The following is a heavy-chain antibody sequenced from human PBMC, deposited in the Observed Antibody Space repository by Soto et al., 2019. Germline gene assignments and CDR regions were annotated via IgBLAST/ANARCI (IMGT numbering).Heavy chain of an antibody. J-gene: IGHJ4*02. CDR1: GYTFTSSA. Sequence: QLVQSGAEVKKPGASVKVSCKASGYTFTSSAVQWVRQARGQRLEWIGWIVVGSGNTNYAQKFQERVTITRDMSTSTAYMELSSLRSEDTAVYYCAADSPSGVTTGADWGQGTLVTVSS. V-gene: IGHV1-58*01. CDR2: IVVGSGNT. D-gene: IGHD4-17*01. CDR3: AADSPSGVTTGAD.